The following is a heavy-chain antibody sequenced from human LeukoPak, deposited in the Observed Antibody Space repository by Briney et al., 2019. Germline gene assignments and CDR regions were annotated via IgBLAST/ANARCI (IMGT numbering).Heavy chain of an antibody. D-gene: IGHD4-23*01. CDR3: ASLFPIAGGNSAERDRFDY. CDR2: INHSGST. V-gene: IGHV4-34*01. J-gene: IGHJ4*02. Sequence: SSETLSLTCAVYGGSFSGYYWSWIRQPPGKGLEWIGEINHSGSTNYNPSLKSRVTISVDTSKNQFSLKLSSVTAADTAVYYCASLFPIAGGNSAERDRFDYWGQGTLVTVSS. CDR1: GGSFSGYY.